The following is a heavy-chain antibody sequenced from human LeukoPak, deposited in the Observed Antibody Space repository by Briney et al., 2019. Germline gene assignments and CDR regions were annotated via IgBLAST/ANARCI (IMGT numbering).Heavy chain of an antibody. CDR1: GDSLSSNSAA. CDR2: TYYRAKWYN. CDR3: ARVDRDRIAVAGGYFDY. Sequence: SQTLSLTCAISGDSLSSNSAAWNWIRQSPSRGLEWLVRTYYRAKWYNDYAVSVKSRITIHPDTSKNQFSLQLNSVTPEDTAVYYCARVDRDRIAVAGGYFDYWGQGTLVTVSS. V-gene: IGHV6-1*01. J-gene: IGHJ4*02. D-gene: IGHD6-19*01.